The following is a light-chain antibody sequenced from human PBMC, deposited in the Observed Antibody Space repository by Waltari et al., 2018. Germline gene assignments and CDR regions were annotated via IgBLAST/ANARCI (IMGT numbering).Light chain of an antibody. CDR1: SDINIGTYK. V-gene: IGLV5-45*01. CDR2: YRSDSEN. J-gene: IGLJ2*01. CDR3: MILYNRAVV. Sequence: QAVLTQPAFLSASPGASASLTCTARSDINIGTYKIYWYQQRPGSPPQFLLKYRSDSENQQGSGFPSRFSGSKDISANAGILLISGLQSEDEADYYCMILYNRAVVFGGGTKLTVL.